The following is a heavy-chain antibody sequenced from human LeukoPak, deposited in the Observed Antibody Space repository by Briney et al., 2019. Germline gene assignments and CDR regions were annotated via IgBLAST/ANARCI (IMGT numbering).Heavy chain of an antibody. CDR1: GYTFTSYG. CDR3: ARDWGGFLGGNWFDP. CDR2: ISAYNGNT. V-gene: IGHV1-18*04. Sequence: ASVKVSCKASGYTFTSYGISWVRQAPGQGLEWMGWISAYNGNTNYAQKLQGRVTMTTDTSTSTAYMELRSLRSDDTAVYYCARDWGGFLGGNWFDPWGQGTLVTVSS. J-gene: IGHJ5*02. D-gene: IGHD3-16*01.